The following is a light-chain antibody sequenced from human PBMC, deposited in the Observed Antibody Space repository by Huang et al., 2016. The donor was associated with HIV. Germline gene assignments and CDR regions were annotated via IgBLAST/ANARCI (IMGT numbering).Light chain of an antibody. Sequence: DIVLTQSPATQSLSPGERATLSCRASQSVDRYLAWYQQKPGQAPRLLIYDASNRATDIPTRFSGSGSGADFTLTISSLEPEDFAVYYCQQRRNWPLTFGGGTKVEIK. CDR2: DAS. J-gene: IGKJ4*01. CDR1: QSVDRY. CDR3: QQRRNWPLT. V-gene: IGKV3-11*01.